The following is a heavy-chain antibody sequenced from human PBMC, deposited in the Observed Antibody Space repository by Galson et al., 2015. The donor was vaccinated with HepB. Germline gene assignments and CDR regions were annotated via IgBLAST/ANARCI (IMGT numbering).Heavy chain of an antibody. CDR3: ARVQIKLGYCGSTSCRKYNWFDP. Sequence: ETLSLTCAVYGGSFSGYYWSWIRQPPGKGLEWIGEINHGGSTDYNPSLKSRVTISVDTSKNQFSLKLSSVTAADTAVYYCARVQIKLGYCGSTSCRKYNWFDPWGQGTLVTVSS. D-gene: IGHD2-2*01. J-gene: IGHJ5*02. CDR1: GGSFSGYY. V-gene: IGHV4-34*01. CDR2: INHGGST.